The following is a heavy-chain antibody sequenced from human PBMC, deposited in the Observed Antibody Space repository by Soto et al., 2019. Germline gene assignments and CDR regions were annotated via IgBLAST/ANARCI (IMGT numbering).Heavy chain of an antibody. CDR3: ARKSLVSTSRPNYGYFDL. D-gene: IGHD2-2*01. Sequence: EVQLLESGGGLVQPGGSLRLSCAGSGFTFINYAMNWVRQAPGKGLEWVSSISGGGDATFFADSVRGRFTSSRDNSKNTLTLQINSLRVDDTAVYYWARKSLVSTSRPNYGYFDLWGRGTRVTVSS. CDR2: ISGGGDAT. V-gene: IGHV3-23*01. J-gene: IGHJ2*01. CDR1: GFTFINYA.